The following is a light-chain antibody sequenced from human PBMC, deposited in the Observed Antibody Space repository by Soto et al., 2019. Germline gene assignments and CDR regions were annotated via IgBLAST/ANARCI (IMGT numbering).Light chain of an antibody. CDR1: QSISSW. CDR3: QQYHRWWA. Sequence: DIQMTQSPSTLSTFVGDRVTITCRASQSISSWLAWYQQKGGKAPKLLIYKASSLESGVPSRFSGSGSGTEFTLTISSLQPDDFAIYYCQQYHRWWAFGQGTKVDIK. CDR2: KAS. V-gene: IGKV1-5*03. J-gene: IGKJ1*01.